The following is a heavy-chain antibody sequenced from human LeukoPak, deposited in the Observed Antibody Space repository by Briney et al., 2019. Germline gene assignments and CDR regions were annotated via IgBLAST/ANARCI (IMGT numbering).Heavy chain of an antibody. CDR2: IYYSGST. CDR3: ARHYGGSYYNWFHP. D-gene: IGHD1-26*01. CDR1: GGSISSSSYY. Sequence: SETLSLTCIVSGGSISSSSYYWSWIRQPPGKGLEWIGYIYYSGSTNYNPSLKSRVTISVDTSKNQFSLKLTSVTAADTAVYFCARHYGGSYYNWFHPWGQGTLVTVSS. V-gene: IGHV4-61*05. J-gene: IGHJ5*02.